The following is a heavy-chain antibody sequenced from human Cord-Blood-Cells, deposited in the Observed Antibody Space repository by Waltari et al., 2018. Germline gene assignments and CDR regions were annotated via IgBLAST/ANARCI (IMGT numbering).Heavy chain of an antibody. J-gene: IGHJ5*02. Sequence: QVQLVQSGAEVKKPGSSVKVSCKASVGTFSSYAISWVRQAPGQWLGWLGGIIPIVVTANYAQKCKGRVTITADESTSTSYMELSVLRAEDTAVYYGARVPVSRLNGIGDHWFDPWGQGTLVTVSS. CDR3: ARVPVSRLNGIGDHWFDP. D-gene: IGHD3-16*01. V-gene: IGHV1-69*01. CDR2: IIPIVVTA. CDR1: VGTFSSYA.